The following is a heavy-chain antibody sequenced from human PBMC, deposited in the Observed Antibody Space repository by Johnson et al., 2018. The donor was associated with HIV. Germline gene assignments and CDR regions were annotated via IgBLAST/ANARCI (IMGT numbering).Heavy chain of an antibody. CDR1: GFTFSSYG. V-gene: IGHV3-30*02. Sequence: QVQLVESGGGVVQPGGSLRLSCAASGFTFSSYGMHWVRQAPGKWLEWVAFIRYDGSNKYYADSVKGRFTISRDNSKNTLYLQMNSLRAEDTAVSYCALVLGYCSGGSCYDAFDIWGQGTMVTVSS. CDR2: IRYDGSNK. J-gene: IGHJ3*02. D-gene: IGHD2-15*01. CDR3: ALVLGYCSGGSCYDAFDI.